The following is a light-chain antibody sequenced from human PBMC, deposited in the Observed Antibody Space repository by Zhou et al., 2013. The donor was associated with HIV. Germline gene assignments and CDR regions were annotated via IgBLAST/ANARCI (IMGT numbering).Light chain of an antibody. J-gene: IGKJ1*01. Sequence: DIQLTQSPSFLSASVGERVTITCRASQGISSYLAWYQQKPGKAPKLLMYAASTLQSGVPSRFSGSGSGTEFTLTISSLQPEDFATYYCQQLNSYPPTFGQGTKVEIK. CDR3: QQLNSYPPT. CDR1: QGISSY. CDR2: AAS. V-gene: IGKV1-9*01.